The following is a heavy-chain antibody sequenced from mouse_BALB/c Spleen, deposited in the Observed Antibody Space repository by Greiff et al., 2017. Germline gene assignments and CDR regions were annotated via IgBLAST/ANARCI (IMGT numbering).Heavy chain of an antibody. CDR1: GYTFTDYN. V-gene: IGHV1-18*01. J-gene: IGHJ3*01. CDR3: ARGVRFAY. CDR2: INPNNGGT. Sequence: EVKLVESGPELVKPGASVKIPCKASGYTFTDYNMDWVKQSHGKSLEWIGDINPNNGGTIYNQKFKGKATLTVDKSSSTAYMELRSLTSEDTAVYYCARGVRFAYWGQGTLVTVSA.